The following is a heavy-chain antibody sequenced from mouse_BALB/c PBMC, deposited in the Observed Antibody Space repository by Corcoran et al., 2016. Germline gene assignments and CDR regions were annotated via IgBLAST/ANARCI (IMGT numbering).Heavy chain of an antibody. J-gene: IGHJ3*01. CDR3: ARLAYDYDGGLAY. Sequence: EVQLQQSGPELVKPGASVKMSCKASGYTFTSYVMHWVKQKPGQGLEWIGYINPYNDGTKYNEKFKGKATLTSDKSSSTAYMELSSLTSEDSAVYYCARLAYDYDGGLAYWGQGTLVTVSA. D-gene: IGHD2-4*01. CDR1: GYTFTSYV. CDR2: INPYNDGT. V-gene: IGHV1S136*01.